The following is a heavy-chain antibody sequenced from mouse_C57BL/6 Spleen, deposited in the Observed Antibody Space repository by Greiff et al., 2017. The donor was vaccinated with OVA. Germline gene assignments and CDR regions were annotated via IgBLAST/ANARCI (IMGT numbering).Heavy chain of an antibody. CDR1: GFTFSSYA. J-gene: IGHJ3*01. CDR3: ASTYYSNYLAWFAY. V-gene: IGHV5-4*03. Sequence: EVKLMESGGGLVKPGGSLKLSCAASGFTFSSYAMSWVRQTPEKRLEWVATISDGGSYTYYPDNVKGRFTISRDNAKNNLYLQMSHLKSEDAAMYYCASTYYSNYLAWFAYWGQGTLVTVSA. D-gene: IGHD2-5*01. CDR2: ISDGGSYT.